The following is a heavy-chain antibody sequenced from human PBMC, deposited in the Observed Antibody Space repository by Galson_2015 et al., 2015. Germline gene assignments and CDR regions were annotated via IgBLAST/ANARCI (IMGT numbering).Heavy chain of an antibody. CDR3: SRIHYNYFYYMDV. D-gene: IGHD2-2*02. CDR2: INHYGTT. J-gene: IGHJ6*03. V-gene: IGHV4-34*01. CDR1: CSSFSDYF. Sequence: AILSPGYASDCSSFSDYFSCWPRPPRGGRLWMIGDINHYGTTTYAPSLQGRVTMTVDPSKNKFSLRLSSLTAADTAVYYCSRIHYNYFYYMDVWGKGTTVTVSS.